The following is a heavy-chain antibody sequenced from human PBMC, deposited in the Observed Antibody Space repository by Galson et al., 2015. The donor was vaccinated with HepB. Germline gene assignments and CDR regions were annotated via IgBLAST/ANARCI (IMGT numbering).Heavy chain of an antibody. D-gene: IGHD2-2*01. CDR2: ISYDGSNK. Sequence: SLRLSCAASGFTFSSYGMHWVRQAPGKGLEWVAVISYDGSNKYHTDSVKGRFTISRDNSKNTLYLQMNSLRAEDTAVYYCAKDLGGGYQAINYWGQGTLVTVSS. CDR1: GFTFSSYG. CDR3: AKDLGGGYQAINY. J-gene: IGHJ4*02. V-gene: IGHV3-30*18.